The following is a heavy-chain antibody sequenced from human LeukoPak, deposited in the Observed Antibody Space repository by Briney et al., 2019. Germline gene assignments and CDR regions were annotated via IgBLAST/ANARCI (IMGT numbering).Heavy chain of an antibody. Sequence: PSETLSLTCTVSGGSISSYYWSWIRQPAGKGLEWIWRIYTSGSTNYNPSLKSRVTMSVDTSKDQFSLKLSSVTAADTAVYYCARVGYYYGSSGYYAEYYFDYWGQGTLVTVSS. D-gene: IGHD3-22*01. V-gene: IGHV4-4*07. CDR2: IYTSGST. CDR1: GGSISSYY. J-gene: IGHJ4*02. CDR3: ARVGYYYGSSGYYAEYYFDY.